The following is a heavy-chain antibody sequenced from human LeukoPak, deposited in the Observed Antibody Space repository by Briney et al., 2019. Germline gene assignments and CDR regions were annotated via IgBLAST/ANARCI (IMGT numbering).Heavy chain of an antibody. Sequence: PGGSLRLSCAASGFTFSSYGMHWVRQAPGKGLEWVAVISYDGSNKYYADSVKGRFTISRDNSKNTLYLQMNSLRAEDTAVYYCARDFIVEMKAFDIWGQGTMVTVSS. V-gene: IGHV3-30*03. CDR2: ISYDGSNK. J-gene: IGHJ3*02. CDR3: ARDFIVEMKAFDI. CDR1: GFTFSSYG. D-gene: IGHD5-24*01.